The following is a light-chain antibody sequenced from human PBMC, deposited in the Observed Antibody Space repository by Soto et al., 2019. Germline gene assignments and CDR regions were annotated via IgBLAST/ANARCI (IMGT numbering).Light chain of an antibody. V-gene: IGKV1-8*01. Sequence: AIRMTQSPSSFSASTGDRVTITCRASQGISSYLAWYQQKPGQAPKLLIYAASTLQSGVPSRFSGSGYGTDFTLTSSCLQSEDFATYDCQQYDSYPRTFGQGTKVEIK. J-gene: IGKJ1*01. CDR3: QQYDSYPRT. CDR1: QGISSY. CDR2: AAS.